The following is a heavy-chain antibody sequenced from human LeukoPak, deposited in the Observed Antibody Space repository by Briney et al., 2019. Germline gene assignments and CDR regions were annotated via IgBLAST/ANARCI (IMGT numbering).Heavy chain of an antibody. J-gene: IGHJ6*03. V-gene: IGHV4-59*01. Sequence: SETLSLTCTVSGGSISSYYWSWIRQPPGKGLEWIGYIYYSGSTNYNPSLKSRVTISVDTSKNQFSLKLSSVTAADTAVYYCARVGEGTPGSYCSGGSCGYYYYMDVWGKGTTVTVSS. D-gene: IGHD2-15*01. CDR2: IYYSGST. CDR3: ARVGEGTPGSYCSGGSCGYYYYMDV. CDR1: GGSISSYY.